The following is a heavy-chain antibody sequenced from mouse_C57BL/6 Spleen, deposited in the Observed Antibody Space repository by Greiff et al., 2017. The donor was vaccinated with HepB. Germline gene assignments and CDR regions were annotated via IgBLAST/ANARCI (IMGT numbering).Heavy chain of an antibody. D-gene: IGHD1-1*01. J-gene: IGHJ3*01. Sequence: QVQLQQSGPELVKPGASVKISCKASGYAFSSSWMNWVKQRPGKGLEWIGRIYPGDGDTNYNGKFKGKATLTADKSSSTAYMQLSSLTSEDSAVYFCARGIYGRGAYWGQGTLVTVSA. CDR1: GYAFSSSW. V-gene: IGHV1-82*01. CDR2: IYPGDGDT. CDR3: ARGIYGRGAY.